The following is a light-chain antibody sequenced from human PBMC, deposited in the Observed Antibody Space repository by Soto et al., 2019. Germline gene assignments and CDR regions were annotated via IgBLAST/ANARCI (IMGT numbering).Light chain of an antibody. CDR3: GTWDGSLNGGV. CDR2: ENN. Sequence: QSVLTQPPSVSAAPGQSITISCAGSSANIGPNYVSWYQQLPETAPKLLIYENNKRSSGIPDRFSGSKSGTSATLGITGLQTGDEADYYCGTWDGSLNGGVFGGGTKLTVL. J-gene: IGLJ3*02. V-gene: IGLV1-51*02. CDR1: SANIGPNY.